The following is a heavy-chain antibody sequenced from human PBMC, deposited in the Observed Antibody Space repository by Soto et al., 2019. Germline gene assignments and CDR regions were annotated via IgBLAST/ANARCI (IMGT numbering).Heavy chain of an antibody. J-gene: IGHJ4*02. CDR2: ISYDGSNK. D-gene: IGHD3-9*01. V-gene: IGHV3-30-3*01. Sequence: QVQLVESGGGVVQPGSSLRLSCAASGFTFSSYAMHWVRQAPGKGLEWVAVISYDGSNKYYADSVKGRFTISRDNSKNTLYLQMNSLRAEDTAVYYCARDRGADYDILTGYQNLDYWGQGTLVTVSS. CDR1: GFTFSSYA. CDR3: ARDRGADYDILTGYQNLDY.